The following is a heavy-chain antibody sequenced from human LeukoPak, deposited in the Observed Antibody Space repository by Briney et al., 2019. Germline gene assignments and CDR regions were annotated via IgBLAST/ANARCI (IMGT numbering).Heavy chain of an antibody. J-gene: IGHJ5*02. V-gene: IGHV1-18*01. CDR3: ARTSHDYGDYGVYWFDP. CDR2: ISAYNGNT. CDR1: GYTFTSYG. Sequence: SVKVSCKASGYTFTSYGISWVRHAPGQGLEWMGWISAYNGNTNYAQKLQGRVTMTTDTSTSTAYMELRSLRSDDTAVYYCARTSHDYGDYGVYWFDPWGQGTLVTVSS. D-gene: IGHD4-17*01.